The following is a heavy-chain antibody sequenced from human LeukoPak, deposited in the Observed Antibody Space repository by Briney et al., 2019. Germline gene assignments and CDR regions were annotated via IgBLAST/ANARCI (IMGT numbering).Heavy chain of an antibody. CDR1: GYTFTSYG. CDR3: AREGPRDTYYDFWSSLRNAFDI. Sequence: WASVKVSCKASGYTFTSYGISWVRQAPGQGLEWMGWISAYNGNTNYAQKLQGRVTMTTDTSTSTAYMELRSLRSDDTAVYYCAREGPRDTYYDFWSSLRNAFDIWGQGTMVTVSS. J-gene: IGHJ3*02. D-gene: IGHD3-3*01. CDR2: ISAYNGNT. V-gene: IGHV1-18*01.